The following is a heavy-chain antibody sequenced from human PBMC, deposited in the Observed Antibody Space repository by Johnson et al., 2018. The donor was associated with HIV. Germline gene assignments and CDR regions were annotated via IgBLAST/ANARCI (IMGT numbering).Heavy chain of an antibody. CDR2: IYSGGST. J-gene: IGHJ3*01. CDR3: ARSGPNWAFDF. CDR1: GFTVSSNY. V-gene: IGHV3-53*01. Sequence: VQLVESGGGLIQPGGSLRLSCAASGFTVSSNYMSWVRQAPGKGLEWVSVIYSGGSTYYADSVKGRFTISRDNARNTMFLQMNSLRAEDVAVYYCARSGPNWAFDFWGQGTMVTVSS. D-gene: IGHD1-1*01.